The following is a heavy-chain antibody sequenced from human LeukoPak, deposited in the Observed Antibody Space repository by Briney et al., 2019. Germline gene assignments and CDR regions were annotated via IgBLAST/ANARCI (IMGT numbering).Heavy chain of an antibody. CDR2: IYSGGTT. CDR3: ARGHIGTYHYFDY. V-gene: IGHV3-53*01. J-gene: IGHJ4*02. Sequence: PGGSLRLSCVASGFTVSSSYMSWVRQAPEKALEWVSVIYSGGTTHYADSVKGRFTISRDNSMNALYLQMNSLRAEDTALYYCARGHIGTYHYFDYWGQGTLVTVSS. CDR1: GFTVSSSY. D-gene: IGHD1-26*01.